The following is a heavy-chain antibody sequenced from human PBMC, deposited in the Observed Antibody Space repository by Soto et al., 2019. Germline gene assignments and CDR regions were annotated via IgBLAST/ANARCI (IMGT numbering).Heavy chain of an antibody. Sequence: RASVKVSCKASGYTFTSYGISWVRQAPGQGLEWMGWISAYNGNTNYAQKLQGRVTMTTDTSTSTAYMELRSLRSDDTAVYYCARDAFDFWSGYYMDYGMEVWGQGTTVTVSS. CDR3: ARDAFDFWSGYYMDYGMEV. CDR2: ISAYNGNT. D-gene: IGHD3-3*01. J-gene: IGHJ6*02. V-gene: IGHV1-18*04. CDR1: GYTFTSYG.